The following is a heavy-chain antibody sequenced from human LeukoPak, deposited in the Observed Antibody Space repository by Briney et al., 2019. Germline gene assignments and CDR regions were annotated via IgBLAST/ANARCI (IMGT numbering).Heavy chain of an antibody. CDR1: GFTFSSYW. D-gene: IGHD2-15*01. Sequence: GGSLRLSCAASGFTFSSYWMSWVRQAPGKGLEWVANIKQDGSEKYYVDSVKGRFTISRDNAKNSLYLQMNSLRAEDTAVYYCARGGPGSGGSCYSCPGPFDPWGQGTLVTVSS. V-gene: IGHV3-7*01. CDR2: IKQDGSEK. J-gene: IGHJ5*02. CDR3: ARGGPGSGGSCYSCPGPFDP.